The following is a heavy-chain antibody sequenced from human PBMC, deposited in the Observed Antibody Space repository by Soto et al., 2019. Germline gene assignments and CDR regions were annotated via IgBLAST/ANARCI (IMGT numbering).Heavy chain of an antibody. J-gene: IGHJ6*02. V-gene: IGHV1-2*04. D-gene: IGHD6-13*01. CDR2: INPNSGGT. Sequence: QVQLVQSGAAVKKPGASVKVSCKASGYTFTGYYMPWVRQAPGQGLEWMGWINPNSGGTNYAQKFQGWVTTTRDTSISTAYMELSRLRSDDTAVYYCARGGLPNSSSWYPLSDDYYGMDVRGQGTTVTVAS. CDR1: GYTFTGYY. CDR3: ARGGLPNSSSWYPLSDDYYGMDV.